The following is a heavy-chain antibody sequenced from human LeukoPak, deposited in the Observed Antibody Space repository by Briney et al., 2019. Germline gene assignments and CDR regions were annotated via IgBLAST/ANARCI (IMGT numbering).Heavy chain of an antibody. V-gene: IGHV3-66*01. CDR3: ARGFELDY. CDR1: GFTVSSNY. Sequence: GGSLRLSCAASGFTVSSNYMSWVRQAPGKGLEWVSVIYSGGSTYYADSVKGRFTISRDDARNSLYLQMNSLRAEDTAVYFCARGFELDYWGQGTLVTVSS. J-gene: IGHJ4*02. CDR2: IYSGGST.